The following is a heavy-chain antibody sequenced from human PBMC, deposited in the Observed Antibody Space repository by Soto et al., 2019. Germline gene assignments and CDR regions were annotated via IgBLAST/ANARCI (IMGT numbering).Heavy chain of an antibody. Sequence: GGSLRLSCAASGFTFSNYWMSWVRQAPGKGLEWVANINQDGSEEDYADSVKGRFIISRDNAKNSLYLQMDSLRAEDTAVYYCADAGYWGQGTLVTVSS. CDR2: INQDGSEE. CDR1: GFTFSNYW. V-gene: IGHV3-7*01. CDR3: ADAGY. J-gene: IGHJ4*02.